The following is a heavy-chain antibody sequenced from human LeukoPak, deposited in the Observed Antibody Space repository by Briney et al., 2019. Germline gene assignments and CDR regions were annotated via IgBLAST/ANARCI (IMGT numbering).Heavy chain of an antibody. CDR2: IIPIFGTA. CDR3: ATAPFLRFPLDY. D-gene: IGHD3-3*01. J-gene: IGHJ4*02. Sequence: GASVTVSCKASGGTFSSYAISWVRQAPGQWLEWMGGIIPIFGTANYAQKFQGRVTITADESTSTAYMELSSLRSEDTAVYYRATAPFLRFPLDYWGQGTLVTVSS. CDR1: GGTFSSYA. V-gene: IGHV1-69*13.